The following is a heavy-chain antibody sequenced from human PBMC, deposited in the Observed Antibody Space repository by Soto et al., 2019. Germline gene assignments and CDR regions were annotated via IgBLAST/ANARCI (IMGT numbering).Heavy chain of an antibody. CDR1: GGSISSGGYY. CDR3: ARHVGIAAENHFDP. CDR2: IYYSGST. J-gene: IGHJ5*02. Sequence: SETLSLTCTVSGGSISSGGYYWSWIRQHPGKGLEWIGYIYYSGSTNYNPSLKSRVTISVDTSKNQFSLKLSSVTAADTAVYYCARHVGIAAENHFDPWGQGTLVTVSS. V-gene: IGHV4-61*08. D-gene: IGHD6-13*01.